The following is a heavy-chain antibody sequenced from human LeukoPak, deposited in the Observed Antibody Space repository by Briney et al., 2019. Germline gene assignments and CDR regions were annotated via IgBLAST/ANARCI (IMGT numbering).Heavy chain of an antibody. CDR3: GRRSCSGGSCNCDY. D-gene: IGHD2-15*01. CDR2: ISSGGSNT. CDR1: GFTFSIYA. V-gene: IGHV3-23*01. Sequence: GGSLRLSCAGSGFTFSIYAMAWVRQAPGKGLEWVSAISSGGSNTNYADSVKGRFTMSRDNSKNTLYLRMNSLTAEDTAVYYCGRRSCSGGSCNCDYWGQGTLVTVSS. J-gene: IGHJ4*02.